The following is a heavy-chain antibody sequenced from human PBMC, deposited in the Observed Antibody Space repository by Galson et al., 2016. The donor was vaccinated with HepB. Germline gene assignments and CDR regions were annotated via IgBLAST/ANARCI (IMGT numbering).Heavy chain of an antibody. CDR3: AREQWAEYSGYFDY. CDR1: GFTFRSYA. CDR2: ISYDGRQK. Sequence: SLRLSCAASGFTFRSYAIHWVRQAPGKGLEWVAIISYDGRQKYYADSVKGRFTISRDNSKNTLYLQMNSLRIEDTAVYYCAREQWAEYSGYFDYWGQGTLVTVSS. V-gene: IGHV3-30*04. D-gene: IGHD5-12*01. J-gene: IGHJ4*02.